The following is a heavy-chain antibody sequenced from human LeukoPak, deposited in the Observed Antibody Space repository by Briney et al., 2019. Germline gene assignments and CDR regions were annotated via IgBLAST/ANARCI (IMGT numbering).Heavy chain of an antibody. CDR3: ARLGYYYGSGSYVMKRGRTWGYYYMDV. CDR2: INHSGST. D-gene: IGHD3-10*01. J-gene: IGHJ6*03. Sequence: PSETLSLTCAIYGGSFSGYYWSWIRQPPGKGLEWIGEINHSGSTNYNPSLKSRVTISVDTSKNQFSLKLGSVTAADTAVYYCARLGYYYGSGSYVMKRGRTWGYYYMDVWGKGTTVTISS. CDR1: GGSFSGYY. V-gene: IGHV4-34*01.